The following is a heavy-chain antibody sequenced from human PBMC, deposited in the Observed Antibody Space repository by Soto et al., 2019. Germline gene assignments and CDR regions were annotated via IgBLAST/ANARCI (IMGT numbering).Heavy chain of an antibody. V-gene: IGHV3-33*01. D-gene: IGHD2-15*01. Sequence: GGSLRLSCAASGFTFSSYGMHWVRQAPGKGLEWVAVIWYDGSNKYYADSVKGRFTISRDNSKNTLYLQMNSLRAEDTAVYYCARDSVDYCSGGSCYSFYYYYYMDVWGKGTTVTVSS. CDR2: IWYDGSNK. J-gene: IGHJ6*03. CDR3: ARDSVDYCSGGSCYSFYYYYYMDV. CDR1: GFTFSSYG.